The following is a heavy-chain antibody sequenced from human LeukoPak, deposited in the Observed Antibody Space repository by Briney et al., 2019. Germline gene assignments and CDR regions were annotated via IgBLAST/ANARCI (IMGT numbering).Heavy chain of an antibody. Sequence: SETLSLTCTVSGGSISSYYWSWIRQPPGKGLEWIGYIYYSGSTNYNPSLKSRVTISVDTSKNQFSLKLSSVTAADTAVYYCARDYYDSSGYYGGYYYYMDVRGKGTTVTVSS. CDR3: ARDYYDSSGYYGGYYYYMDV. D-gene: IGHD3-22*01. V-gene: IGHV4-59*01. J-gene: IGHJ6*03. CDR1: GGSISSYY. CDR2: IYYSGST.